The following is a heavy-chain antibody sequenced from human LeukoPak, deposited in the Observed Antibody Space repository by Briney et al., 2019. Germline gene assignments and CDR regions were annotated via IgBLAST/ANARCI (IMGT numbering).Heavy chain of an antibody. CDR3: ARDSSGWYGSSPNFDY. J-gene: IGHJ4*02. CDR2: INPNNGGT. CDR1: GYTFTDYY. V-gene: IGHV1-2*02. Sequence: GASVKVSCKASGYTFTDYYMHWVRQAPGQGLEWMGWINPNNGGTNYAQKLQGRVTMTTDTSTSTAYMELRSLRSDDTAVYYCARDSSGWYGSSPNFDYWGQGTLVTVSS. D-gene: IGHD6-19*01.